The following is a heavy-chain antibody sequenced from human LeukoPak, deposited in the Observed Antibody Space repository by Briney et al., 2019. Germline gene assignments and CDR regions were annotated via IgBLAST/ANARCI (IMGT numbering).Heavy chain of an antibody. CDR1: GYTFTSYA. CDR2: ISAYNGNT. Sequence: ASVKVSCKASGYTFTSYAMNWVRQAPGQGLEWMGWISAYNGNTSYAQKFQGRVTMTRDTSISTAYMELSRLRSDDTAVYYCARACSGGSCYYDYYYYMDVWGIGTTVTVSS. V-gene: IGHV1-2*02. D-gene: IGHD2-15*01. CDR3: ARACSGGSCYYDYYYYMDV. J-gene: IGHJ6*03.